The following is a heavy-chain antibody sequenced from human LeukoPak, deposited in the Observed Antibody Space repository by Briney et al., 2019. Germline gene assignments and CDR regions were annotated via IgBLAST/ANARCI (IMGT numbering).Heavy chain of an antibody. Sequence: GGSLRLSCAASGFTFSSYWMHWVRQAPGKGLVWVSLINSDGSTTSYADSVKGRFTMSRDNAKNTLYLQVNSLRVEDTAVYYCARETVVVATASLGYWGLGTLVTVSS. CDR3: ARETVVVATASLGY. J-gene: IGHJ4*02. CDR1: GFTFSSYW. CDR2: INSDGSTT. D-gene: IGHD2-2*01. V-gene: IGHV3-74*01.